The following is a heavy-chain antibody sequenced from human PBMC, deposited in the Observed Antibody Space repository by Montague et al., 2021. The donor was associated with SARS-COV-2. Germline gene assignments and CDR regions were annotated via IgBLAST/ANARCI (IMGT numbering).Heavy chain of an antibody. CDR1: GDSISYFY. V-gene: IGHV4-4*07. J-gene: IGHJ4*01. D-gene: IGHD2-15*01. CDR3: ARKVVLADCFDF. CDR2: VSASGST. Sequence: SETLSLTCTVSGDSISYFYWSWIRQPAGKGLEWIGRVSASGSTNYNPSLNSRVTMSVDTSENQFSLKVTSVTAADTAVYYCARKVVLADCFDFWGHGTLVTVSS.